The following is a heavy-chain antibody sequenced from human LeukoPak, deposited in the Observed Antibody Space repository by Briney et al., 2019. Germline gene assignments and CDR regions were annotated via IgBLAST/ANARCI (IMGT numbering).Heavy chain of an antibody. Sequence: GGSLRLSCAASGFMFSSNWMTWVRQAPGKGLEWVANIKQDGSEKNYVDSVKGRFTISRDNTKNSLYLQMNTMRAEDTAVYYCVRGFGNFDYWGQGTLVTVSS. CDR2: IKQDGSEK. D-gene: IGHD3-10*01. V-gene: IGHV3-7*01. CDR3: VRGFGNFDY. CDR1: GFMFSSNW. J-gene: IGHJ4*02.